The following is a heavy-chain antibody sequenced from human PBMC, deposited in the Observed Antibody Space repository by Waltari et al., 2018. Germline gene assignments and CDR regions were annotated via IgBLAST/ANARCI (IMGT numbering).Heavy chain of an antibody. CDR1: GFTFRGSA. CDR3: TTITIFGVVMRDY. Sequence: EVQPVDYGGGWVQPGGYLKLSCAASGFTFRGSAIPWFRRPSGYGLEWVGRIRSKANSYATAYAASVKGRFTISRDDSKNTAYLQMNSLKTEDTAVYYCTTITIFGVVMRDYWGQGTLVTVSS. J-gene: IGHJ4*02. V-gene: IGHV3-73*02. D-gene: IGHD3-3*01. CDR2: IRSKANSYAT.